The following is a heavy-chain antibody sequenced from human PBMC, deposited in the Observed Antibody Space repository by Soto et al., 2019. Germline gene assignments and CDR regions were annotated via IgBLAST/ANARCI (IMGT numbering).Heavy chain of an antibody. CDR2: ISYDGSNK. CDR1: GFTFSSYA. Sequence: PGGSLRLSCAASGFTFSSYAMHWVRQAPGKGLEWMAVISYDGSNKYYADSVKGRFTISRDNSKNTLYLQMNSLRAEDTAVYYCARDPVVSSFYYYYYYGMDVWGQGTTVTVSS. D-gene: IGHD6-6*01. J-gene: IGHJ6*02. V-gene: IGHV3-30-3*01. CDR3: ARDPVVSSFYYYYYYGMDV.